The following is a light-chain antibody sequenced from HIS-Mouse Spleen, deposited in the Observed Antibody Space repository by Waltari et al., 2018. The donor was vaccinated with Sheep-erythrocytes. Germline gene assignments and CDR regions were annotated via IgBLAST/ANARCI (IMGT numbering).Light chain of an antibody. Sequence: SYELTQPPSVSLSPGQTASITCSGDKLGDKYACGYQQKPGHSPVLVIYQDSKRPSGIPERFSGSNSGNTATLTISGTQAMDEADYYCQAWDSSTVVFGGGTKLTVL. CDR3: QAWDSSTVV. V-gene: IGLV3-1*01. CDR1: KLGDKY. J-gene: IGLJ2*01. CDR2: QDS.